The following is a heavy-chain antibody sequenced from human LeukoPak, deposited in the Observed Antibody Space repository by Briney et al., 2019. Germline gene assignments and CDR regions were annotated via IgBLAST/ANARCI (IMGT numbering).Heavy chain of an antibody. Sequence: GGSLRLSCAASGFPFSSYAMNWVRQAPGKGLEWVSGISASGLNTYYADSLKGRFTISRDNSNNTLYLQMNSLRAEDTAVYYCAKGGPRITMIVVVTIPQNWFDPWGQGTLVTVSS. V-gene: IGHV3-23*01. J-gene: IGHJ5*02. CDR1: GFPFSSYA. D-gene: IGHD3-22*01. CDR3: AKGGPRITMIVVVTIPQNWFDP. CDR2: ISASGLNT.